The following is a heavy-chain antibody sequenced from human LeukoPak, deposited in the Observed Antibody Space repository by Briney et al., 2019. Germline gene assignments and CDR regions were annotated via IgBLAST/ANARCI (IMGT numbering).Heavy chain of an antibody. J-gene: IGHJ4*02. CDR1: GFTFGDYA. CDR3: ARARGGYDFDY. V-gene: IGHV3-49*03. Sequence: GGSLRLSCTASGFTFGDYAMSWFRQAPGKGLEWVGFIRSKAYGGTTEYAASVKGRFTISRDDSKSIAYLQMNSLKTEDTAVYYCARARGGYDFDYWGRGTLVTVSS. D-gene: IGHD5-12*01. CDR2: IRSKAYGGTT.